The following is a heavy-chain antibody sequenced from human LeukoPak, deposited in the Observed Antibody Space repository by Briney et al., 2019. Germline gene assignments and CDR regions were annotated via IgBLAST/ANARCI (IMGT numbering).Heavy chain of an antibody. V-gene: IGHV1-2*02. D-gene: IGHD3-22*01. CDR3: SKSGLGGLDSTAYRFLEH. Sequence: ASVMLSCKASGYGFTGHYLYWVRHAPGQGLEWMGWINPAIGGTESAQIFQGRVSMNTDTSTNTAYIELPGLISDDTAVYYCSKSGLGGLDSTAYRFLEHWGQGTLIAVSS. CDR2: INPAIGGT. J-gene: IGHJ4*02. CDR1: GYGFTGHY.